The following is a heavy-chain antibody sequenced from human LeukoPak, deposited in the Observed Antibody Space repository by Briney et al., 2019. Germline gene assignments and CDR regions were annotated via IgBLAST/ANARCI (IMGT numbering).Heavy chain of an antibody. CDR3: ARARRDLGAFDY. Sequence: ASVKVSCKASGYTFTSYDINWVRQATGQGLEWMGWMNPNSGNTGYAQKLQGRVTMTRNTSISTAYMELSSLRSEDTAVYYCARARRDLGAFDYWGQGTLVTVSS. J-gene: IGHJ4*02. D-gene: IGHD2-21*02. CDR1: GYTFTSYD. V-gene: IGHV1-8*01. CDR2: MNPNSGNT.